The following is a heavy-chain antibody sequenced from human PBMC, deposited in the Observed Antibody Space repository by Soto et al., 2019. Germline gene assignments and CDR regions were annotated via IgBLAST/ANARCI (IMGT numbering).Heavy chain of an antibody. CDR3: ARIGPYCGGDCYPDFDF. D-gene: IGHD2-21*02. CDR2: VSGSGGGT. V-gene: IGHV3-23*01. J-gene: IGHJ4*02. CDR1: VLTYNTYG. Sequence: EVQLLESGGGLVQPGGSLTLSCAASVLTYNTYGMTWVRGSPGRGLEWVSTVSGSGGGTYYADSVKGRFTISRVNSKNTMYLQMSNLRAEDTAVYFCARIGPYCGGDCYPDFDFWGLGTPVTVSS.